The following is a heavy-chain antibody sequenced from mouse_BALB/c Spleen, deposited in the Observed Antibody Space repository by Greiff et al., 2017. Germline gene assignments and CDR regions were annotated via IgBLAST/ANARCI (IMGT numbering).Heavy chain of an antibody. CDR2: IYPGNVNT. J-gene: IGHJ2*01. CDR1: GYTFTSYY. Sequence: QVQLQQSGPELVKPGASVRISCKASGYTFTSYYIHWVKQRPGQGLEWIGWIYPGNVNTKYNEKFKGKATLTSDKSSSTAYMQLSSLTSEDSAVYFCARAKEYYLDYWGQGTTGTVSS. CDR3: ARAKEYYLDY. V-gene: IGHV1S56*01.